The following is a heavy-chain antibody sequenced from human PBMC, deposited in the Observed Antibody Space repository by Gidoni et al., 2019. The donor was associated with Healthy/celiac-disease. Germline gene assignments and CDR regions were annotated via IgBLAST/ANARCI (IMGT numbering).Heavy chain of an antibody. CDR1: GYPFTSYA. J-gene: IGHJ6*02. V-gene: IGHV1-3*01. D-gene: IGHD3-10*01. CDR3: ARDQVRGVISYYYGMDV. CDR2: INAGNGNT. Sequence: QVQLVQSGAEVKKPGASVKVSCKASGYPFTSYAMHWVRQAPGQRLEWMGWINAGNGNTKYSQKFQGRVTITRDTSASTDYMELGSLRSEDTAVYYCARDQVRGVISYYYGMDVWGQGTTVTVSS.